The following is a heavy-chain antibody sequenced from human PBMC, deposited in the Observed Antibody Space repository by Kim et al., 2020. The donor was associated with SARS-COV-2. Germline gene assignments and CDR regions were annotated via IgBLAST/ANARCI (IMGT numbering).Heavy chain of an antibody. J-gene: IGHJ6*03. CDR3: AKDGGGSYLYYYYYMDV. V-gene: IGHV3-23*01. CDR2: ISGSGGST. Sequence: GGSLRLSCAASGFTFSSYAMSWVRQAPGKGLEWVSAISGSGGSTYYADSVKGRFTISRDNSKNTLYLQMNSLRAEDTAVYYCAKDGGGSYLYYYYYMDVWAKGPRSPSP. CDR1: GFTFSSYA. D-gene: IGHD1-26*01.